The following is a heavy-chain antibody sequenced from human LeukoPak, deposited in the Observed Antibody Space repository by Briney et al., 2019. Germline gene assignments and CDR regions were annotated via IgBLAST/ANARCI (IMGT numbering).Heavy chain of an antibody. CDR3: ARDMGPDYYDSSAGAFDI. Sequence: GGSLRLSCAASGLTFSRHAMSWVRQAPGKGLEWVAGISSSGGVTYYADSVKGRFTISRDNSKNTLYLQMNSLRAEDTAVYYCARDMGPDYYDSSAGAFDIWGQGTMVTVSS. J-gene: IGHJ3*02. CDR2: ISSSGGVT. D-gene: IGHD3-22*01. CDR1: GLTFSRHA. V-gene: IGHV3-23*01.